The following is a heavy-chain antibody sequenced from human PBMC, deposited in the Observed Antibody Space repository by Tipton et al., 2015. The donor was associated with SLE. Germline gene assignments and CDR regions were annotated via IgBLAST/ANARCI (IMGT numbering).Heavy chain of an antibody. J-gene: IGHJ6*03. CDR1: GGSISSGSYY. Sequence: TLSLTCTVSGGSISSGSYYWSWIRQPAGKGLEWIGRIYTSGSTNYNPSLKSRVTISVDTSKNQFSLKLSSVTAADTAVYYCARVRLTGDRNYYYYYMDVWGKGTTVTVSS. D-gene: IGHD7-27*01. CDR3: ARVRLTGDRNYYYYYMDV. V-gene: IGHV4-61*02. CDR2: IYTSGST.